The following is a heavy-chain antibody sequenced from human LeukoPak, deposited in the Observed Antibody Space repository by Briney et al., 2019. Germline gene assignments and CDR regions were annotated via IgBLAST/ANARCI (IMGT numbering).Heavy chain of an antibody. V-gene: IGHV4-59*01. CDR2: IYYSGST. Sequence: SETLSLTCTVSGGSISSYYWSWIRQPPGKGLEWIGYIYYSGSTNYNPSLKSRVTISADTSKNQFSLKLSSVTAADTAVYYCRTYYYDSSGYGHFDLWGRGTLVTVSS. D-gene: IGHD3-22*01. CDR1: GGSISSYY. CDR3: RTYYYDSSGYGHFDL. J-gene: IGHJ2*01.